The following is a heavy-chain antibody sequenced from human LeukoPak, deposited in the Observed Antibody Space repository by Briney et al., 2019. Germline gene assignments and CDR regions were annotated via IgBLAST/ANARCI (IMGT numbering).Heavy chain of an antibody. CDR3: ARTGGTIDY. CDR2: IYXGXSX. J-gene: IGHJ4*02. CDR1: XGSXXXGDYY. D-gene: IGHD2-8*02. V-gene: IGHV4-30-4*01. Sequence: PSETLSLTCTVSXGSXXXGDYYXXXXXQXPXKGLEWIGYIYXGXSXYYNPSIKSRVTISVDTSKNQFSLKLNSVTAADTAVYYCARTGGTIDYWGQGTLVTVSS.